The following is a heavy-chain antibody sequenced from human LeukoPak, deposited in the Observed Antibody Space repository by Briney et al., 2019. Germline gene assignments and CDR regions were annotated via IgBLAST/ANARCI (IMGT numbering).Heavy chain of an antibody. CDR1: GFTFHNYA. CDR3: ARDWQRATPFDY. J-gene: IGHJ4*02. V-gene: IGHV3-23*01. CDR2: ISGSGYST. Sequence: GESLRLSCAASGFTFHNYAMTWVRQAPGKGLEWVSGISGSGYSTYYADSVKGRFTISRDVSKNTLYLQMNSLRAEDTAVYYCARDWQRATPFDYWGQGTLVTVSS.